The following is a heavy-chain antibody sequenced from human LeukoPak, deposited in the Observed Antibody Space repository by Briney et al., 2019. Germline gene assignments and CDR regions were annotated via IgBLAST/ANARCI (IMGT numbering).Heavy chain of an antibody. CDR2: IYYIGST. Sequence: SETLSLTCTVSGGSISSGDYYWSWIRQPPGKGLEWIGYIYYIGSTYYNPSLKSRVTISVDTSKNQFSLKLSSVTAADTAVYYCARAVVVTANYYFDYWGQGTLATVSS. J-gene: IGHJ4*02. V-gene: IGHV4-30-4*01. CDR1: GGSISSGDYY. CDR3: ARAVVVTANYYFDY. D-gene: IGHD2-21*02.